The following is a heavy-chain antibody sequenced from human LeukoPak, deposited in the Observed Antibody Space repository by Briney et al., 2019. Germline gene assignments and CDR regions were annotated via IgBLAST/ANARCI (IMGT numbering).Heavy chain of an antibody. J-gene: IGHJ4*02. CDR2: ITGSGGST. CDR1: GFTFSNYG. CDR3: ARVRRSSWPYFDY. Sequence: QPGGSLRLSCAASGFTFSNYGLSWVRQAPGKGLEWVSGITGSGGSTYYADSVKGRFTISRENAKNSLYLQMNSLRAGDTAVYYCARVRRSSWPYFDYWGQGTLVTVSS. V-gene: IGHV3-23*01. D-gene: IGHD6-13*01.